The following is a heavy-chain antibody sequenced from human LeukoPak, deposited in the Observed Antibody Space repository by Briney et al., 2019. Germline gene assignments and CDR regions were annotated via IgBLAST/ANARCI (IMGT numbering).Heavy chain of an antibody. D-gene: IGHD4-17*01. Sequence: GGSLRLSCTASGFTFSDYWMTWVRQAPGKGLEWVANIKQDGSAKYYVDSVKGRFTISRDNAKNSLYLQMNSLRAEDTAVYYCARNRGEPLDYWGQGTLVTVSS. V-gene: IGHV3-7*01. CDR1: GFTFSDYW. J-gene: IGHJ4*02. CDR3: ARNRGEPLDY. CDR2: IKQDGSAK.